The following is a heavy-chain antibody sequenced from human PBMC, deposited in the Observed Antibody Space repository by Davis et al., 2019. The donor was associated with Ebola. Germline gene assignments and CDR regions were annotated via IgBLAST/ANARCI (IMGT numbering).Heavy chain of an antibody. V-gene: IGHV3-73*01. CDR1: GFTFSDSA. Sequence: PGGSLRLSCAASGFTFSDSAMHWVRQASGKGLEWVGRIRSKANSYATAYAASVKGRFTISRDDSKNTAFLQMNSLHQGPIGLPPGTLLQEHLWG. CDR2: IRSKANSYAT. CDR3: TLLQEHL. J-gene: IGHJ6*01.